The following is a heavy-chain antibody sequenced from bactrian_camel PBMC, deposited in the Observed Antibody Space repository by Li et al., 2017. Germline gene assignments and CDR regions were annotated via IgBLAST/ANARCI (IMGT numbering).Heavy chain of an antibody. CDR2: IFSDGSTT. J-gene: IGHJ6*01. D-gene: IGHD4*01. V-gene: IGHV3-2*01. CDR3: AASTREAVWGLSSTAFDY. Sequence: VQLVESGGGLVQPGGSLRLSCAASGFRFSSYYMSWVRQAPGKGLEWVSTIFSDGSTTYYTDSVKARFTISRDNAKSTLYQQMNSLSPEDTAIYYCAASTREAVWGLSSTAFDYWGQGTQVTVS. CDR1: GFRFSSYY.